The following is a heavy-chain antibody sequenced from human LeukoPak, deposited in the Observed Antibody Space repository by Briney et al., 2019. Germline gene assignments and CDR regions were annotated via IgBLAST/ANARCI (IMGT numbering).Heavy chain of an antibody. V-gene: IGHV1-69*13. Sequence: SVNVSCKASGRTFSSYAISWVRQAPEQGLEWMGGIIPIFGTANYAQKFQGRVTITADESTSTAYMELSSLRSEDTAVYYCARDSIFGVVKTENWGQGTLVTVSS. D-gene: IGHD3-3*01. CDR2: IIPIFGTA. CDR1: GRTFSSYA. CDR3: ARDSIFGVVKTEN. J-gene: IGHJ4*02.